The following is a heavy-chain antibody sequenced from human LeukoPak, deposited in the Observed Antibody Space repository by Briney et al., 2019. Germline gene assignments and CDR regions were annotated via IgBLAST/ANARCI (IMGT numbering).Heavy chain of an antibody. CDR2: INHSGST. V-gene: IGHV4-34*01. CDR3: ARGRVTPHQTMVRGVIRLNWFDP. D-gene: IGHD3-10*01. J-gene: IGHJ5*02. CDR1: GGSFSGYY. Sequence: SETLSLTCAVYGGSFSGYYWSWIRQPPGKGLEWIGEINHSGSTNYNPSLKSRVTISVDTSKNQFSLKLSSVTAADTAVYYCARGRVTPHQTMVRGVIRLNWFDPWGQGTLVTVSS.